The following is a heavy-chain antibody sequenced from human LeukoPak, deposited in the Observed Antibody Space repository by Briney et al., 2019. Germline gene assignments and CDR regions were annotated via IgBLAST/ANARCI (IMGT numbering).Heavy chain of an antibody. CDR1: GFTFSSYA. Sequence: GGSLRLSCAASGFTFSSYAMTWVRQAPGKGLEWVSTITSSGGSTYYADSVKGRFTISRDNSKNTLYLQMNSLRAEDTAIYYCAKGTVGTYYFYYMDAWGKGTTVTVSS. V-gene: IGHV3-23*01. CDR3: AKGTVGTYYFYYMDA. D-gene: IGHD6-13*01. CDR2: ITSSGGST. J-gene: IGHJ6*03.